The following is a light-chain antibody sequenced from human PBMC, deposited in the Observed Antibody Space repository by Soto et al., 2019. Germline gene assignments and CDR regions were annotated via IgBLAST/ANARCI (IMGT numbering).Light chain of an antibody. CDR1: QTISHW. J-gene: IGKJ1*01. Sequence: DIHLTQSPSTLSASVGDRVTITCRASQTISHWLAWYQQKPGKAPKLLIFDASNLENGVPSRFSGSGSGTEFTLTITGLQPDDFATYCCQQYNIYWTLGQGTEVEI. CDR2: DAS. CDR3: QQYNIYWT. V-gene: IGKV1-5*01.